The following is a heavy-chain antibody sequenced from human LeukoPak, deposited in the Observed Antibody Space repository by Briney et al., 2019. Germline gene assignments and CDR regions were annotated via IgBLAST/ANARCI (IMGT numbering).Heavy chain of an antibody. Sequence: GGSLTLPCAASGFTFGSYAMSWVRQAPGKGLEWVSTISGSAISTYYADSVKGRFTISRDNSKNTLYLQMNSLRPEDTAVYYCAKDFYPLGNYVIYFDYWGQGTLVTVSS. V-gene: IGHV3-23*01. CDR3: AKDFYPLGNYVIYFDY. D-gene: IGHD1-7*01. J-gene: IGHJ4*02. CDR2: ISGSAIST. CDR1: GFTFGSYA.